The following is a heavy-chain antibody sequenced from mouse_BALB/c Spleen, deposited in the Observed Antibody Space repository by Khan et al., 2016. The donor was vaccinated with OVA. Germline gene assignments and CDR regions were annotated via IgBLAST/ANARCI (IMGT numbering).Heavy chain of an antibody. CDR2: LSYSGNT. CDR1: GYSITTDYA. CDR3: ARVYGGDFDY. V-gene: IGHV3-2*02. J-gene: IGHJ2*01. D-gene: IGHD1-1*01. Sequence: EVQLQESGPGLVKPSQSLSLTCNVTGYSITTDYAWNWIRQFPGNKLEWMGYLSYSGNTKYNPSLKSRIPITRDTSKNQFFLQLKSVTTEDTARYYCARVYGGDFDYWGQGTTLTVSS.